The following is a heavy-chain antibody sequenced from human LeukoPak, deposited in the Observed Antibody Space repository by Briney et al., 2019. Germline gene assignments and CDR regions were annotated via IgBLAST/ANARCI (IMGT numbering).Heavy chain of an antibody. V-gene: IGHV6-1*01. CDR1: GDSVCSNSAA. CDR3: ARMGCSGTTCSLDN. D-gene: IGHD2-2*01. CDR2: TYYRSKWYN. J-gene: IGHJ4*01. Sequence: SQTLSLTCAISGDSVCSNSAAWNWIRQSPSRGLERLGRTYYRSKWYNDYAVSVKSRITINPDTSKNQFSLQLNSVTPEDRAVYYCARMGCSGTTCSLDNWGHGTPVTVSS.